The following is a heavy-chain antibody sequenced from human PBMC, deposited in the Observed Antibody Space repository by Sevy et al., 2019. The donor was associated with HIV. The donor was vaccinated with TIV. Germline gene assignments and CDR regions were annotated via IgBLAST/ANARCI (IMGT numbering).Heavy chain of an antibody. CDR1: GYTLNDYG. CDR2: VTTYKDST. J-gene: IGHJ6*02. Sequence: ASVKVSCKASGYTLNDYGISWVRQAPGQGLAWIGWVTTYKDSTNYAQNFQDRVTLTTDTSTNTASMELRSLRSDDTAVYYCARVDPYYEFGDVWGQGTTVTVSS. CDR3: ARVDPYYEFGDV. V-gene: IGHV1-18*01. D-gene: IGHD3-3*01.